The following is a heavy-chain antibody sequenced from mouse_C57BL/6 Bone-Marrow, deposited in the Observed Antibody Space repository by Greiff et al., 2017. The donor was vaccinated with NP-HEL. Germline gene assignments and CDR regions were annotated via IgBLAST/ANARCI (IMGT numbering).Heavy chain of an antibody. Sequence: VQLQQPGAELVKPGASVKMSCKASGYTFTSYWITWVQQRPGQGLEWIGDIYPGSGSTNYNEKFKSKATLTVDTSSSTAYMQLSSLTSEDSAVYYCARGDYYGSSSYYAMDYWGQGTSVTVSS. CDR1: GYTFTSYW. J-gene: IGHJ4*01. D-gene: IGHD1-1*01. V-gene: IGHV1-55*01. CDR3: ARGDYYGSSSYYAMDY. CDR2: IYPGSGST.